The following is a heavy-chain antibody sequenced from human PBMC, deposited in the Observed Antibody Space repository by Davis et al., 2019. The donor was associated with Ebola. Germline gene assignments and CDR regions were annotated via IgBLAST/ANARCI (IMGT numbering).Heavy chain of an antibody. D-gene: IGHD3-22*01. CDR2: INSDGSST. J-gene: IGHJ4*02. Sequence: GESLKISCAAPGFTFSSYWMHLVRQAPGKGLVWVSRINSDGSSTNHADSVKGRFTISRDNAKNTLYLQMNSLRAEDTAVYYCARGLGDSSGYYGVDYWGQGTLVTVSS. V-gene: IGHV3-74*01. CDR3: ARGLGDSSGYYGVDY. CDR1: GFTFSSYW.